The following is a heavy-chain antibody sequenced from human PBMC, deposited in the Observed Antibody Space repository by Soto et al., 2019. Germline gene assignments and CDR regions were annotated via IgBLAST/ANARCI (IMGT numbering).Heavy chain of an antibody. CDR2: IWYDGSNK. V-gene: IGHV3-33*01. D-gene: IGHD6-19*01. CDR3: ARFIAVAGTSYYYYGMDV. CDR1: GFTFSSYG. J-gene: IGHJ6*02. Sequence: PGGSLRLSCAAPGFTFSSYGMHWVRQAPGKGLEWVAVIWYDGSNKYYADSVKGRFTISRDNSKNTLYLQMNSLRAEDTAVYYCARFIAVAGTSYYYYGMDVWVQGTTVTVSS.